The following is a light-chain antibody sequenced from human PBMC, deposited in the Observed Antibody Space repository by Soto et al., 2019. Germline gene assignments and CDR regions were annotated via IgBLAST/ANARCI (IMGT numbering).Light chain of an antibody. Sequence: DIVMTQSPDSLAVSLGERATINCKSSQSVLYSSNNKNYLAWYQQKPGQPPKMVIYWASTRESGVPDRFSGGGSGTDFTLTISSLQADDVALYCCQQYYSTTPSFGQGTKLEIK. V-gene: IGKV4-1*01. J-gene: IGKJ2*01. CDR3: QQYYSTTPS. CDR2: WAS. CDR1: QSVLYSSNNKNY.